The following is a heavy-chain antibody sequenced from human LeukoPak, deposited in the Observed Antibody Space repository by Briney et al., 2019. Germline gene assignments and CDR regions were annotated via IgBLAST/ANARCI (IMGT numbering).Heavy chain of an antibody. D-gene: IGHD5-12*01. J-gene: IGHJ4*02. V-gene: IGHV3-9*01. CDR3: ASGYSGYDYRGD. CDR2: ISWNSGSI. Sequence: GGSLRLSCAASGFTFSSYWMHWVRQAPGKGLEWVSGISWNSGSIGYADSVKGRFTISRDNAKNSLYLQMNSLRAEDTALYYCASGYSGYDYRGDWGQGTLVTVSS. CDR1: GFTFSSYW.